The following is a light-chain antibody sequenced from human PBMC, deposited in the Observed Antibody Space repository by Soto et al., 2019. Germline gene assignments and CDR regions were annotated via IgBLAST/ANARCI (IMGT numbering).Light chain of an antibody. CDR3: AAWEDRLSGVV. CDR2: RNN. J-gene: IGLJ2*01. CDR1: SSNIGSNY. Sequence: QSVLTQPPSASGTPGQRVPISCSGSSSNIGSNYVYWYQQLPGTAPKLLIYRNNQRPSGVPDRFSGSKSGTSASLAISGLRSEDEADYYCAAWEDRLSGVVFGGGTQLTVL. V-gene: IGLV1-47*01.